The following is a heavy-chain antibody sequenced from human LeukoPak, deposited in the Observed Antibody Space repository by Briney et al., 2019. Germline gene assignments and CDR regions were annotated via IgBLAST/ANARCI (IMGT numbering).Heavy chain of an antibody. V-gene: IGHV3-30*04. Sequence: GGSLRLSCAASGFTFSSYAMHWVRQAPGKGLEWVAVISYDGSNKYYADSVKGRFTISRDNSKNTLYLQMNSLRAEDTAVYYCARTVATIGYYYYYYYMDVWGKGTTVTISS. D-gene: IGHD5-12*01. J-gene: IGHJ6*03. CDR2: ISYDGSNK. CDR1: GFTFSSYA. CDR3: ARTVATIGYYYYYYYMDV.